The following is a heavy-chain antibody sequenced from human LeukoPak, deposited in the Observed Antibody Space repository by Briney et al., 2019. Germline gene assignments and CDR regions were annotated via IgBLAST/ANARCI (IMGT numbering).Heavy chain of an antibody. CDR2: ISGSGGST. CDR1: GFTFSSYE. CDR3: AKDARWSLVVVKCDYFDY. J-gene: IGHJ4*02. D-gene: IGHD3-22*01. Sequence: GGSLRLSCAASGFTFSSYEMSWVRQAPGKGLEWVSAISGSGGSTYYADSVEGRFTISRDNSKNTLYLQMNSLSAEDTAVYYCAKDARWSLVVVKCDYFDYWGQGTLVTVSS. V-gene: IGHV3-23*01.